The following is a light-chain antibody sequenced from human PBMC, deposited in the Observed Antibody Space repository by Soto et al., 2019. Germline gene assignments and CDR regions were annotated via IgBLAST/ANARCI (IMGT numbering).Light chain of an antibody. J-gene: IGKJ2*03. CDR1: QNINNW. CDR2: GSS. Sequence: DIQMTQSPSTLSASVGDRVTITCRASQNINNWLAWYQQKAGKAPKLLIFGSSTLETGVPSRFSGGGSGTEFTLTISGLQPEDFANYYCQQYDTFSYSFGQETKLEI. V-gene: IGKV1-5*03. CDR3: QQYDTFSYS.